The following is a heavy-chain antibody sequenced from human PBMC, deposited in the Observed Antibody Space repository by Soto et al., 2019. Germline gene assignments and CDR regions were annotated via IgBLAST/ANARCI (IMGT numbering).Heavy chain of an antibody. CDR2: ISGSCGST. Sequence: GGSLRLSCAASGFTFSSYAMSWVRRAPGKGLEWVSAISGSCGSTYYADSVKGRFTISRDNSKNTLYLQMNSLRAEDTAVYYCAKEETVGIAVAGTVYWGQGTLVTVSS. CDR3: AKEETVGIAVAGTVY. V-gene: IGHV3-23*01. J-gene: IGHJ4*02. CDR1: GFTFSSYA. D-gene: IGHD6-19*01.